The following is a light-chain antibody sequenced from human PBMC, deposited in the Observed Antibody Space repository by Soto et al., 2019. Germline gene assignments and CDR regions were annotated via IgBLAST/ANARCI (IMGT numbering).Light chain of an antibody. Sequence: QSALTQPPSASGSPGQSVTISCTGTSSDVGGYNYVSWYQQHPGRAPKLMIYEVSKRPSGVPDRFSGSKSGNTASLLVSGLQAEDEADYYCCSYAGSSSLGVFGTGTKLTVL. V-gene: IGLV2-8*01. CDR1: SSDVGGYNY. CDR2: EVS. J-gene: IGLJ1*01. CDR3: CSYAGSSSLGV.